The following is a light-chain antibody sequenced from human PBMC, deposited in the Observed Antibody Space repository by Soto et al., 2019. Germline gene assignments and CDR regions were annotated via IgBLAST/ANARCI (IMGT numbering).Light chain of an antibody. CDR1: SSDVGGYNY. J-gene: IGLJ2*01. Sequence: QSVLTQPRSVSGSPGQSVTISCTGTSSDVGGYNYVSWYQQHPGKAPKLMIYDVSKRPSGVPDRCSGSKSGNTASLTISGLQAEDEADYHCCSYAGSYTVVFGGGTKLTVL. CDR3: CSYAGSYTVV. CDR2: DVS. V-gene: IGLV2-11*01.